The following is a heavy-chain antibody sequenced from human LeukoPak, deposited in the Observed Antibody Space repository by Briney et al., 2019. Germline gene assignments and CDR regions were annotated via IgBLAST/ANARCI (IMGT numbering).Heavy chain of an antibody. CDR2: IYYSGST. CDR3: ARGVVYGDGYFDY. CDR1: GVSISSHY. J-gene: IGHJ4*02. D-gene: IGHD2-8*02. Sequence: KPSETLSLTCTVSGVSISSHYWSWIRQPPGKGLEWIGYIYYSGSTNYNPSLKSRVTISVDTSKNQFSLKLSSVTAADTAVYYCARGVVYGDGYFDYWGQGTLVTVSS. V-gene: IGHV4-59*11.